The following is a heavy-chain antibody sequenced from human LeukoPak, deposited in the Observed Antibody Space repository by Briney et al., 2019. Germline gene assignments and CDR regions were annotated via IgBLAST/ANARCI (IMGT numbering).Heavy chain of an antibody. CDR1: GYSFSNYW. CDR3: ARSITMVRGVFDY. Sequence: KHRESLKISCKASGYSFSNYWIAWVRQMPGKGLECMGIIYPGDADARYSPSFQGQVTISADKAISTAYLQWSSLKASDTAMYYCARSITMVRGVFDYWGQGTLVTVSS. J-gene: IGHJ4*02. D-gene: IGHD3-10*01. CDR2: IYPGDADA. V-gene: IGHV5-51*01.